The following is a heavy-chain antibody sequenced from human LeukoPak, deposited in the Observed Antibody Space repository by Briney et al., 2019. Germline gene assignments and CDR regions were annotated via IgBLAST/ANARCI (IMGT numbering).Heavy chain of an antibody. Sequence: GGSLRLSCAASGFTFKNHAMSWVRQAPGKGLEWASTIGGNSGYTYYSDSAKGRFTISRDNSRNTLYLQMTSLRVDDTAVYFCATERPFSSGTYYNAWGQGTLVIVSS. D-gene: IGHD3-10*01. CDR2: IGGNSGYT. CDR1: GFTFKNHA. CDR3: ATERPFSSGTYYNA. V-gene: IGHV3-23*01. J-gene: IGHJ5*02.